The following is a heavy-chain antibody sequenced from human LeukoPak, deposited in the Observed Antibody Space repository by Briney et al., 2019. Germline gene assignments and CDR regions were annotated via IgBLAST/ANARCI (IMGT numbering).Heavy chain of an antibody. CDR2: INPNSGGT. CDR1: GYTFTGYY. CDR3: ARDFLRYQLPSSPNWFDP. D-gene: IGHD2-2*01. Sequence: EASVKVSCKASGYTFTGYYMHWVRQAPGQGLEWMGWINPNSGGTNYAQKFQGRVTMTRDTSISTAYMELSRLRSDDTAVYYCARDFLRYQLPSSPNWFDPWGQGTLVTVSS. J-gene: IGHJ5*02. V-gene: IGHV1-2*02.